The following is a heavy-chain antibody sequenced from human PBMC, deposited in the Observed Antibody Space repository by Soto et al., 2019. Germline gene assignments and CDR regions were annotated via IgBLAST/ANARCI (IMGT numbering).Heavy chain of an antibody. Sequence: PGGSLRLSCAASGFTFSSYNMNWVRQAPGKGLEWVSSISSSSRYMYYADSVKGRLTISRDNAKNSLYLHMNSLRAEDTAVYYCARGYCGRSSCYTGDAFDIWGQGTVVTVSS. V-gene: IGHV3-21*01. CDR2: ISSSSRYM. J-gene: IGHJ3*02. CDR1: GFTFSSYN. CDR3: ARGYCGRSSCYTGDAFDI. D-gene: IGHD2-2*02.